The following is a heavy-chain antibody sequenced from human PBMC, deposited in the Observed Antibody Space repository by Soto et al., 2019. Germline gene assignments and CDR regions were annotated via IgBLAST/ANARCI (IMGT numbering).Heavy chain of an antibody. CDR3: ATGTDTAMVRTIDYGMDV. Sequence: ASVKVSCKASGYTFTNYYIHWVRQAPGQGLEWMGSINPTDGRTNYAQKFQGRVTMTEDTSTDTAYMELSSLRSEDTAVYYCATGTDTAMVRTIDYGMDVWGQGTTVTVSS. D-gene: IGHD5-18*01. CDR1: GYTFTNYY. CDR2: INPTDGRT. J-gene: IGHJ6*02. V-gene: IGHV1-46*01.